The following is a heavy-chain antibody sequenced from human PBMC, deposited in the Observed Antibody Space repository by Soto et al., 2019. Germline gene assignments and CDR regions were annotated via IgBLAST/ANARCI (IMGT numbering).Heavy chain of an antibody. Sequence: SETLSLTCTVSGGSISSGDYYWSWIRQPPGKGLEWIGYIYYSGSTYYNPSLKSRVTISVDTSKNQFPLKLSSGTAADTAVYYCARGLGYYYDSSGSLGAFDIWGQGTMVTVSS. CDR3: ARGLGYYYDSSGSLGAFDI. CDR1: GGSISSGDYY. V-gene: IGHV4-30-4*01. D-gene: IGHD3-22*01. J-gene: IGHJ3*02. CDR2: IYYSGST.